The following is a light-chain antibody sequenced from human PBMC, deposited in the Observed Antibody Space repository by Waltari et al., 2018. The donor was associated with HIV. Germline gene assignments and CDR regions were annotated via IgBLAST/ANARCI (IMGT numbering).Light chain of an antibody. CDR3: SSYTTSSTWV. CDR2: EVS. J-gene: IGLJ3*02. V-gene: IGLV2-14*01. Sequence: HSALTQPASVSGSPGQSITISCTGTSSDIGGYKYVSWYQQQPGNAPKLMISEVSHRPSGVSNRFSGSMSGNTASLTISGLQAEDESDYYCSSYTTSSTWVFGGGTKLTVL. CDR1: SSDIGGYKY.